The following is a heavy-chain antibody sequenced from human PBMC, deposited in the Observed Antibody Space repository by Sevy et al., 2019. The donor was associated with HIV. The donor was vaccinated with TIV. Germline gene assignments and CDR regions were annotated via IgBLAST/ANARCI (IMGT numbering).Heavy chain of an antibody. CDR3: AREYCPARYDFWSGYYRRIPSLNYYYGMDV. D-gene: IGHD3-3*01. CDR1: GFTFSSYW. Sequence: GGSLRLSCAASGFTFSSYWMHWVRQAPGKGLVWVSRINSDGSSTSYADSVKGRFTISRDNAKNTLYLQMNSLRAEDTAVYYCAREYCPARYDFWSGYYRRIPSLNYYYGMDVWGQGTTVTVSS. V-gene: IGHV3-74*01. CDR2: INSDGSST. J-gene: IGHJ6*02.